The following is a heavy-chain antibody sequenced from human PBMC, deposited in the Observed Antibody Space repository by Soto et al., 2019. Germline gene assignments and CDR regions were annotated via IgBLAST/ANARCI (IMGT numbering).Heavy chain of an antibody. Sequence: SETLSLTCTVSGGSISSYYWSWIRQPPGKGLEWIGYIYYSGSTNYNPSLKSRVTISVDTSKNQFSLKLSSVTAADTAVYYCARGNYYGSGSYYGVWFDPWGQGTLVTGSS. V-gene: IGHV4-59*01. CDR3: ARGNYYGSGSYYGVWFDP. J-gene: IGHJ5*02. CDR2: IYYSGST. D-gene: IGHD3-10*01. CDR1: GGSISSYY.